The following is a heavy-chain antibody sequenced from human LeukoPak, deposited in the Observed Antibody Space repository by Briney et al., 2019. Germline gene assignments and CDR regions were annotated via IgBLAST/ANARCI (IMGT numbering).Heavy chain of an antibody. CDR3: ATEYYGSGSYGYYFDY. V-gene: IGHV1-24*01. D-gene: IGHD3-10*01. Sequence: ASVKVSCKVSGYTLTELSMHWVRQAPGKGLEWMGGFDPEDGETIYAQKFQGRVTMTEDTSTGTAYMELSSLRSEDTAVYYCATEYYGSGSYGYYFDYWGQGTLVTVSS. CDR1: GYTLTELS. J-gene: IGHJ4*02. CDR2: FDPEDGET.